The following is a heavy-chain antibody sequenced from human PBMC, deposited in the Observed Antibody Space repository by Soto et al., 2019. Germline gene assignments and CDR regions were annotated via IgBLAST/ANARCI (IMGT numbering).Heavy chain of an antibody. J-gene: IGHJ5*02. CDR2: IYPGDSDT. V-gene: IGHV5-51*01. CDR1: GYSFSSHW. Sequence: GESLKISCKGSGYSFSSHWIGWVRQMPGKGLEWMGIIYPGDSDTRFSPSFQGQVTISADKSISTAYLQWSSLKASDSAMYYCARFSARGYSSGWGWAWFDPWGQGTLVTVSS. D-gene: IGHD6-19*01. CDR3: ARFSARGYSSGWGWAWFDP.